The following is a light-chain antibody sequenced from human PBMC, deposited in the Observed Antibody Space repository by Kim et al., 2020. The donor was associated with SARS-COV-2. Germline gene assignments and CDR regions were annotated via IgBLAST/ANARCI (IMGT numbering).Light chain of an antibody. CDR2: DVS. J-gene: IGLJ1*01. CDR3: CSYAGSYTYV. V-gene: IGLV2-11*01. Sequence: SVSSSCNGTSRAVGDYNSVSWHHQQPGEAPLLMICDVSKRRSGVPARLSGSKSGNTASLTISGLQAEDEADYYCCSYAGSYTYVFGTGTKVTVL. CDR1: SRAVGDYNS.